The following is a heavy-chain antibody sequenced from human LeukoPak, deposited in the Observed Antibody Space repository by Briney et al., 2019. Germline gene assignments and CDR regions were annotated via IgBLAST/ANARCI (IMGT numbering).Heavy chain of an antibody. CDR1: GFTFSSYA. D-gene: IGHD2-2*03. CDR3: ARWIYYFDF. J-gene: IGHJ4*02. CDR2: IGGGGGTT. V-gene: IGHV3-23*01. Sequence: GGSLRLSCAASGFTFSSYAMSWVRQAPGKGLEWVSAIGGGGGTTYYADSVKGRFTISRDNSKNTVYLQMNSLRAEDTAVYFCARWIYYFDFWGQGTLVTVSS.